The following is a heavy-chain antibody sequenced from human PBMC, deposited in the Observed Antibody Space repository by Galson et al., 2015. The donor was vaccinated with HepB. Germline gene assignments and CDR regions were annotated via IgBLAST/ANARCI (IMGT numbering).Heavy chain of an antibody. CDR2: IYFSGSI. V-gene: IGHV4-4*07. J-gene: IGHJ6*03. CDR1: GGSISSYY. D-gene: IGHD2-2*01. Sequence: SETLSLTCTVSGGSISSYYWSWIRQPAGKGLEWIGRIYFSGSINYNPSLKSRVTMSTDTSKNQFSLKLSSVTAADTAVYYCARDRDIVVVPDSMVSDYYYYFMDVWGKGTMVTVSS. CDR3: ARDRDIVVVPDSMVSDYYYYFMDV.